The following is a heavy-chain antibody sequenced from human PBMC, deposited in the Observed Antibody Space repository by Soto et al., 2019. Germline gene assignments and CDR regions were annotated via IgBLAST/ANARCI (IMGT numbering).Heavy chain of an antibody. J-gene: IGHJ4*02. CDR3: ARVGGYCSSTSCQGYYFDY. V-gene: IGHV1-18*01. CDR2: ISAYNGNT. CDR1: GYTFTSYG. Sequence: QVRLVQSGAEVKKPGASVKVSCKASGYTFTSYGISWVRQAPGQGLEWMGWISAYNGNTNYAQKLQGRVTMTTDTSTSTAYMELRSLRSDDTAVYYCARVGGYCSSTSCQGYYFDYWGQGTLVTVSS. D-gene: IGHD2-2*01.